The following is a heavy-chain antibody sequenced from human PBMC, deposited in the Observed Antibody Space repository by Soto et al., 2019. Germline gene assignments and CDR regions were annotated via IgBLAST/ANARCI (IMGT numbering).Heavy chain of an antibody. Sequence: QVQLVESGGGVVQPGRSLRLSCAASGFTFSSYALHWVRQAPGKGLEWVAVISFDGSNKYYADSVKGRFTISRDNSKDTMDLQMNSLRAEDTAVYYCARAASSPLNVLHFLEWLWSLDYWGQGTLVTVSS. CDR2: ISFDGSNK. D-gene: IGHD3-3*01. CDR1: GFTFSSYA. J-gene: IGHJ4*02. V-gene: IGHV3-30-3*01. CDR3: ARAASSPLNVLHFLEWLWSLDY.